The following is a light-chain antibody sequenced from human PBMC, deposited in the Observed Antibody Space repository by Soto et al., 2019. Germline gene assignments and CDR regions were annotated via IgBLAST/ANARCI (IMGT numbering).Light chain of an antibody. V-gene: IGKV3-20*01. Sequence: IVLTQSPGTLSLSPGERATLSCRASQSVRDSYLAWYQKKPGQAPRRLIYIAYSRAAGIPARFSGSGSGTDFTLTISRLEPEDFALYYCQQYCTAPFNFGQGTKLEIK. J-gene: IGKJ2*01. CDR2: IAY. CDR3: QQYCTAPFN. CDR1: QSVRDSY.